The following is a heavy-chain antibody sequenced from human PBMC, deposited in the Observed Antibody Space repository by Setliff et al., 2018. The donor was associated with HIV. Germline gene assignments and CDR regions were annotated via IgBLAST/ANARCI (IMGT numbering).Heavy chain of an antibody. D-gene: IGHD6-6*01. J-gene: IGHJ2*01. CDR2: TYTSENT. CDR1: NGSINSGSYY. CDR3: AREYGSSSANWYFDL. V-gene: IGHV4-61*02. Sequence: SETLSLTCTVSNGSINSGSYYWSWIRQPAGKRLEWIGRTYTSENTNYNPSFKSRVTISVDVSKNQFYLKLSSVTAADTAVYYCAREYGSSSANWYFDLWGRGTLVTVSS.